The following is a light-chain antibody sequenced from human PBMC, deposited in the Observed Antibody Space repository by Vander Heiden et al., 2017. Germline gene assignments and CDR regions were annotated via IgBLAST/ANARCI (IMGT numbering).Light chain of an antibody. J-gene: IGKJ4*01. CDR3: QQYYSTPLT. CDR2: WAS. V-gene: IGKV4-1*01. Sequence: DFVMTQSPDSLAVSLVERVTVNCKSSQSLLYTSNNKNYLAWYQQRPGQPPKLLIYWASTRESGVPDRFSGSGSGTDFTLTISSLQAEDVAVYYCQQYYSTPLTFGGGTTVEIK. CDR1: QSLLYTSNNKNY.